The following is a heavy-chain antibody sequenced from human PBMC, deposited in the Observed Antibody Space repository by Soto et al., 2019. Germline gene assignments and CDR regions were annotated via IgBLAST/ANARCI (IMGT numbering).Heavy chain of an antibody. V-gene: IGHV3-30-3*01. CDR2: ISYHGSTE. CDR1: GFSFSIYA. CDR3: ARGYSYGPNWESAALDI. J-gene: IGHJ3*02. D-gene: IGHD5-18*01. Sequence: QVQPVESGGGVVQPGRSLRLSCAASGFSFSIYAMHWVRQAPGKGLEWVAVISYHGSTEYYGDSVKGRFTISRDNSKNTLYLQMYSLRPEDTAIYYCARGYSYGPNWESAALDIWGQGAMVTVSS.